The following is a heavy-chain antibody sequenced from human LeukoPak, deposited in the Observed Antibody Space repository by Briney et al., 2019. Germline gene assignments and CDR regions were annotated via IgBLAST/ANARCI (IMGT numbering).Heavy chain of an antibody. V-gene: IGHV4-31*03. CDR3: ARGRYDFWSGYGRVAWFDP. CDR2: IYYSGST. J-gene: IGHJ5*02. CDR1: GGSISSGGYY. D-gene: IGHD3-3*01. Sequence: SETLPLTCTVSGGSISSGGYYWSWIRQHPGKGLEWIGYIYYSGSTYYNPSLKSRVTISVDTSKNQFSLKLSSVTAADTAVYYCARGRYDFWSGYGRVAWFDPWGQGTLVTVSS.